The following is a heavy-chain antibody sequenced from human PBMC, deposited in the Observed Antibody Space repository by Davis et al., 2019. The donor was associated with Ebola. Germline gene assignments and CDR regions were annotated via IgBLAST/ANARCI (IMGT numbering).Heavy chain of an antibody. CDR1: GFTFTNYA. Sequence: PGGSLRLSCAASGFTFTNYAMHWVRQAPGKGLEWVSAISGSGGSTYYADSVKGRFTISRDNSKNTLYLQMNSLRAEDTAVYYCAKIPGWTLDYWGQGTLVTVSS. D-gene: IGHD6-19*01. J-gene: IGHJ4*02. V-gene: IGHV3-23*01. CDR3: AKIPGWTLDY. CDR2: ISGSGGST.